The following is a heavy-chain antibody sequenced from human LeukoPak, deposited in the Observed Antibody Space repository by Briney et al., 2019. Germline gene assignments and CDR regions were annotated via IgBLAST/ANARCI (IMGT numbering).Heavy chain of an antibody. D-gene: IGHD5-18*01. CDR1: GFTFSSYA. J-gene: IGHJ6*03. CDR2: ISGSGGST. V-gene: IGHV3-23*01. Sequence: PGGSLRLSCAASGFTFSSYAMRWVRQAPGKGLEWVSAISGSGGSTYYADSVKGRFTISRDNSKNTLYLQMNSLRAEDTAAYDCAKAGVDTAMVTNFDYYMDVWGKGTTVTVSS. CDR3: AKAGVDTAMVTNFDYYMDV.